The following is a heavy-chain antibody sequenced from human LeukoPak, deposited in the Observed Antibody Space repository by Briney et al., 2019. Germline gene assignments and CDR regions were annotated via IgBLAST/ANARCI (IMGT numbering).Heavy chain of an antibody. Sequence: KPSETLSLTCAVYGGSFSGYYWSWIRQPPGKGLEWIGEINHSGSTNYNPSLKSRVTISVDTSKNQFSLKLSSVTAADTAVYYCARHGCGGDRCHRSNRPYYYYYYYMDVWGKETTVTISS. CDR2: INHSGST. CDR3: ARHGCGGDRCHRSNRPYYYYYYYMDV. J-gene: IGHJ6*03. V-gene: IGHV4-34*01. D-gene: IGHD2-21*01. CDR1: GGSFSGYY.